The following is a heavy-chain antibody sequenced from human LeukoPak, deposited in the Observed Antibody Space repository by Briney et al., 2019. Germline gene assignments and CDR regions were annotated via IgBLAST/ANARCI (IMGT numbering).Heavy chain of an antibody. CDR2: INPNSGGT. CDR3: AGGGYSYDSGLNWFDP. D-gene: IGHD5-18*01. CDR1: GYTFTGYY. V-gene: IGHV1-2*04. J-gene: IGHJ5*02. Sequence: ASVKVSCKASGYTFTGYYMHWVRQAPGQGLEWMGWINPNSGGTNYAQKFQGWVTMTRDTSISTACMELSRLRSDDTAVYYCAGGGYSYDSGLNWFDPWGQGTLVTVSS.